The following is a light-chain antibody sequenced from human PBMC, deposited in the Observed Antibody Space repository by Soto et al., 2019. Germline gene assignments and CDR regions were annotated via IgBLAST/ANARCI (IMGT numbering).Light chain of an antibody. Sequence: QSVLTQPPSASGTPGQRVTISCSGSSSNIGSNYVYWYQQLPGTAPKLLIYRNNQRPSGVPERFSGSKSCTSASLAISGRRSEEDADYYCAAWDDSLSGVVFGGGTNLTVL. CDR3: AAWDDSLSGVV. V-gene: IGLV1-47*01. CDR2: RNN. CDR1: SSNIGSNY. J-gene: IGLJ2*01.